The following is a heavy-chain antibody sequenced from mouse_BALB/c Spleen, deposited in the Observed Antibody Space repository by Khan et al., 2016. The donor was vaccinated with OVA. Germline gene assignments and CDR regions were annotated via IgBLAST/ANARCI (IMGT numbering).Heavy chain of an antibody. CDR1: GDSISSGY. J-gene: IGHJ3*01. V-gene: IGHV3-8*02. D-gene: IGHD2-14*01. CDR2: MISSGYT. Sequence: VQLKQSGPSLVQPSQTLSLTCSVTGDSISSGYWSWIRKFPGNKLEYMGYMISSGYTYYHPSLKSRISITRHTSKNQYYLQLNSVTTEDTATYYCARSTYRYAFAYWGQGTLVTVSA. CDR3: ARSTYRYAFAY.